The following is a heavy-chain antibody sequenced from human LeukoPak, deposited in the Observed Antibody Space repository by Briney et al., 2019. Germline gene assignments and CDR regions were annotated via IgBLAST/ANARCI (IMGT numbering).Heavy chain of an antibody. J-gene: IGHJ5*02. CDR3: AKGLSSGWLDWFDP. CDR2: ISWNSGSI. V-gene: IGHV3-9*03. CDR1: GFTFDDYA. Sequence: GGSLRLSCAASGFTFDDYAMHLVRQAPGQGLEWVSGISWNSGSIGYADSVKGRFTISRDNAKNSLYLQMNSLRAEDMALYYCAKGLSSGWLDWFDPWGQGTLVTVSS. D-gene: IGHD6-19*01.